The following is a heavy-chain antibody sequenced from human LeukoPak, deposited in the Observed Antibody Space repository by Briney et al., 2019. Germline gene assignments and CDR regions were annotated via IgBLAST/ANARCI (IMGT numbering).Heavy chain of an antibody. J-gene: IGHJ4*02. Sequence: GESLKISCKGSGYSFTSYWIGWVRQMPGKGLEWMGIIYPGDSDTRYSPSFQGQVTISADKSISTAYLQWSSLKASDTAMYYCARLSGSSWYAGGSDFDYWGQGTLVTVSS. CDR2: IYPGDSDT. CDR3: ARLSGSSWYAGGSDFDY. D-gene: IGHD6-13*01. CDR1: GYSFTSYW. V-gene: IGHV5-51*01.